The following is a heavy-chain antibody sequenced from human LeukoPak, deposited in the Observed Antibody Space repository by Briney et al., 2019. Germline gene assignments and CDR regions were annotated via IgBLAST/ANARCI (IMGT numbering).Heavy chain of an antibody. D-gene: IGHD2/OR15-2a*01. J-gene: IGHJ5*02. CDR1: GFTFSSYA. CDR3: ADIKFYNLNMWLDL. CDR2: ISGSGGST. Sequence: PGGSLRLSCAASGFTFSSYAMSWVRQAPGKGLEWVSAISGSGGSTYYADSVKGRFTISRDNSKNTLYLQMNSLRSEDTAIYYCADIKFYNLNMWLDLWGQGTLVTVSS. V-gene: IGHV3-23*01.